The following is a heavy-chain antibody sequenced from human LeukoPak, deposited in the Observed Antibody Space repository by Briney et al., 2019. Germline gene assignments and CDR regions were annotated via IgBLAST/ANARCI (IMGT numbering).Heavy chain of an antibody. CDR1: GYTFTSYY. V-gene: IGHV1-46*01. CDR3: ARDLPFRDAFDI. J-gene: IGHJ3*02. CDR2: INPSGGST. Sequence: ASVKVSCKASGYTFTSYYMHWVRQAPGQGLEWMGIINPSGGSTSYAQKFQGRVTKTRDTSTSTVYMELSSLRSEDTAVYYCARDLPFRDAFDIWGQGTMVTVSS.